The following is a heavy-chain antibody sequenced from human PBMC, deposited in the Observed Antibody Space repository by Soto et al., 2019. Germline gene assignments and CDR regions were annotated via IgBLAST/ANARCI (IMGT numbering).Heavy chain of an antibody. CDR1: GDTFTDYY. Sequence: QVQLVQSGAEVKKPGASVKVSCKASGDTFTDYYMHWVRQAPGQGLEWMGTVNPSGGHTTYAQHFLGRMTMTRDTSTITLYMELTSLTSEDTAVYYCARGGHVVVVTAALDYWGQGTLVTVSS. D-gene: IGHD2-21*02. J-gene: IGHJ4*02. V-gene: IGHV1-46*01. CDR2: VNPSGGHT. CDR3: ARGGHVVVVTAALDY.